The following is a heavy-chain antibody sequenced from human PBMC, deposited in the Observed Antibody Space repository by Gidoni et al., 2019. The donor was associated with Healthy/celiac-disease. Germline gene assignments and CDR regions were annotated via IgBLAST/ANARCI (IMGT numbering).Heavy chain of an antibody. Sequence: QIQLVQSGAEVKKPGASVKVSCKASGYTFTSYAMHWVRQASGQRRECMGWFNAGNGNTKYSPKFQGRVTITRDTSASTAYMELSSLRSEDTAVYYCARAKDRTLGWWGQGTLVTVSS. CDR1: GYTFTSYA. CDR2: FNAGNGNT. J-gene: IGHJ4*02. D-gene: IGHD2-15*01. V-gene: IGHV1-3*01. CDR3: ARAKDRTLGW.